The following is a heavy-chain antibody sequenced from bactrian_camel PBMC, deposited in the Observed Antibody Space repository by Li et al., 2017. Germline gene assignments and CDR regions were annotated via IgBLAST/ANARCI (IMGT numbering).Heavy chain of an antibody. J-gene: IGHJ6*01. Sequence: HVQLVESGGGSVQPGGSLRLSCAGSGFTFGVRWTYWVRQAPGKGLEWVSAINSGGGTIYYVDLAKGRFTVSRDNAKNTLHLQMNSLNPEDTAVYYCVRDLNSAFGYWGQGTQVTVS. CDR1: GFTFGVRW. V-gene: IGHV3S1*01. CDR3: VRDLNSAFGY. D-gene: IGHD4*01. CDR2: INSGGGTI.